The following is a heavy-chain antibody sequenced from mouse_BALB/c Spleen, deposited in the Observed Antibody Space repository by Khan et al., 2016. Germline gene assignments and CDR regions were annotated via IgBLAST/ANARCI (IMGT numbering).Heavy chain of an antibody. D-gene: IGHD2-1*01. CDR1: GYSIPSGYY. CDR3: ARGGGNYANY. J-gene: IGHJ2*01. CDR2: ISYDGTN. Sequence: EVQLVESGPGLVKPSQSLSLTCSVTGYSIPSGYYWNWIRQFPGNKLEWMDYISYDGTNDYSPTLKNRISITRYTSKNKFFLQLNSVTTEDTATYYCARGGGNYANYWGQGTTLSVSS. V-gene: IGHV3-6*01.